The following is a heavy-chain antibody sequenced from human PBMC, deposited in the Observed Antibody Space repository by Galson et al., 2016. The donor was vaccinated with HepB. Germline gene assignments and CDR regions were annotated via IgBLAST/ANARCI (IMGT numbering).Heavy chain of an antibody. Sequence: SVKVSCKASGGTFASFAVSWVRQAPGQGLEWMGGVIPFNDKANYAQKFQGRVTITADKSTSTAYMEMISLRSEDTAMYYCAVVPTLLPRRYYFDYWGQGTLVTVSS. D-gene: IGHD2-21*01. CDR1: GGTFASFA. CDR3: AVVPTLLPRRYYFDY. V-gene: IGHV1-69*10. CDR2: VIPFNDKA. J-gene: IGHJ4*02.